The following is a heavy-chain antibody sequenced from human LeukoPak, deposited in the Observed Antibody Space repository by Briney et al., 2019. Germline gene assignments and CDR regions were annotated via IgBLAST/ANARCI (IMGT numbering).Heavy chain of an antibody. CDR2: IWYGGSNK. Sequence: GGSLRLSCAASGFTFSSYGMHWVRQAPGKGLEWVAVIWYGGSNKYYADSVKGRFTISRDNSKNTLYLEMGSLRAEDMAVYYCARDLTNGWHYFDYWGQGTLVTVSS. CDR3: ARDLTNGWHYFDY. CDR1: GFTFSSYG. D-gene: IGHD6-19*01. V-gene: IGHV3-33*08. J-gene: IGHJ4*02.